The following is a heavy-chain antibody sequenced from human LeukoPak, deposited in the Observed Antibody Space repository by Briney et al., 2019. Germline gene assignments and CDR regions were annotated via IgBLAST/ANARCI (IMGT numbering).Heavy chain of an antibody. V-gene: IGHV3-30*02. D-gene: IGHD3-10*01. CDR1: GFIFSSYG. CDR2: IRYDGSNT. Sequence: GGSLRLSCAASGFIFSSYGMHWVRQAPGKGLEWVAFIRYDGSNTYYADSVKGRFTISRENAKNSLYLQMNSLRAGDTAVYYCARESGSGSYYQYWGQGTLVTVSS. CDR3: ARESGSGSYYQY. J-gene: IGHJ4*02.